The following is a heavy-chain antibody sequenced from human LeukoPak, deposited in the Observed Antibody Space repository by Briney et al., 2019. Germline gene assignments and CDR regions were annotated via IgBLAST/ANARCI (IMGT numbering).Heavy chain of an antibody. Sequence: GGSLRLSCAASGFTFSGSALHWVRQASGKGLEWVGRIRSTANGYATAYAASVKGRFTISRDDSKNTAYLQMDSLKTEDTAVYFCAREGKRITMLRGVITPRGYYYMDVWGKGTTVTVSS. D-gene: IGHD3-10*01. CDR2: IRSTANGYAT. CDR1: GFTFSGSA. CDR3: AREGKRITMLRGVITPRGYYYMDV. V-gene: IGHV3-73*01. J-gene: IGHJ6*03.